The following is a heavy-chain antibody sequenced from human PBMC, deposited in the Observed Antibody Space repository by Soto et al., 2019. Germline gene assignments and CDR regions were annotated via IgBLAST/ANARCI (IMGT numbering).Heavy chain of an antibody. CDR1: GGSISSSNW. Sequence: PSETLSLTCAVSGGSISSSNWWSWVRQPPGKGLEWIGEIYHSGSTNYNPSLKSRVTISVDESKNQFSLKLSSVTAADTAVYYCARDRAIFGAVKRGYYFDYWGQGTLVTVSS. CDR3: ARDRAIFGAVKRGYYFDY. J-gene: IGHJ4*02. D-gene: IGHD3-3*01. V-gene: IGHV4-4*02. CDR2: IYHSGST.